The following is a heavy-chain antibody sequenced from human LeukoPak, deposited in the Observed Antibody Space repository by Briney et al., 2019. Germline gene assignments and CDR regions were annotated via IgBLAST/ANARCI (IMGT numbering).Heavy chain of an antibody. CDR2: VYHSGST. CDR1: DYSISSGNY. Sequence: SETLSLTCAVSDYSISSGNYWGWVRQPPGKGLEWIGSVYHSGSTHYSPSLKSRVTISVDTSKNQFSLKLRSVTAADTAVYYCARNDSSGYFDYWGQGTLVTVSS. J-gene: IGHJ4*02. V-gene: IGHV4-38-2*01. CDR3: ARNDSSGYFDY. D-gene: IGHD3-22*01.